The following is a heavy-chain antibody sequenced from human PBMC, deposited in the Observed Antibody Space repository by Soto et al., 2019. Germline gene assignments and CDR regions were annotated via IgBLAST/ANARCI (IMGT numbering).Heavy chain of an antibody. D-gene: IGHD2-2*01. V-gene: IGHV3-21*04. J-gene: IGHJ4*02. CDR2: ISSSSSYI. CDR3: AKYGCSSTSCQCDY. Sequence: GGSLRLSCAASGFTFSNAWMSWVRQAPGKGLEWVSSISSSSSYIYYANSVKGRFTISRDNSKNTLYLQLNSLRAEDTAVYYCAKYGCSSTSCQCDYWGQGTRVTVSS. CDR1: GFTFSNAW.